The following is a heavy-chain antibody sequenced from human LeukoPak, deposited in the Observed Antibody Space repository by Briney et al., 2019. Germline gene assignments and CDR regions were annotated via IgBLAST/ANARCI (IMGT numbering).Heavy chain of an antibody. CDR3: ARDERLLSFLK. V-gene: IGHV3-23*01. Sequence: HTGGSLRLSCVVSGFTFSNYGLSWVRQAPGKGLEWVSGITGSGGSTYYADSVKGRFTISRDNSKNTLYLQMNSLRAEDTAIYYCARDERLLSFLKWGQGTLVTVSS. CDR2: ITGSGGST. D-gene: IGHD3-3*01. CDR1: GFTFSNYG. J-gene: IGHJ4*02.